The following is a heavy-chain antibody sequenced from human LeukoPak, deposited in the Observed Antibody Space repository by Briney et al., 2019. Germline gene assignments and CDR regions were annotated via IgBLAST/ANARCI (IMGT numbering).Heavy chain of an antibody. CDR3: ARMYYDFWSGYNRFDP. V-gene: IGHV4-30-4*08. CDR1: GGSISSGDYY. CDR2: IYYSGST. J-gene: IGHJ5*02. D-gene: IGHD3-3*01. Sequence: PSETLSLTCTVSGGSISSGDYYWSWIRQPPGKGLEWIGYIYYSGSTYYNPSLKSRVTISVDTCKNQFSLKLSSVTAADTAVYYCARMYYDFWSGYNRFDPWGQGTLVTVSS.